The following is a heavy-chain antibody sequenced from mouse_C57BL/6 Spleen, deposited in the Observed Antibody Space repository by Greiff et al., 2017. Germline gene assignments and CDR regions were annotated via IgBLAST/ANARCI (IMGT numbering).Heavy chain of an antibody. V-gene: IGHV5-6*01. Sequence: EVKVVESGGDLVKPGGSLKLSCAASGFTFSSYGMSWVRQTPDKRLEWVATISSGGSYTYYPDSVKGRLTISRDNAKNTLYLQMSSLKSEDTAMYDCARYGSTHWYFDGWGTGTTVTVSS. CDR3: ARYGSTHWYFDG. CDR2: ISSGGSYT. J-gene: IGHJ1*03. D-gene: IGHD1-1*01. CDR1: GFTFSSYG.